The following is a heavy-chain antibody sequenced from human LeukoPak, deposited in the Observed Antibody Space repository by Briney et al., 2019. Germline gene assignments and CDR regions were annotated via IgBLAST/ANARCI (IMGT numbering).Heavy chain of an antibody. CDR2: ISSSGSTI. D-gene: IGHD1-26*01. CDR3: AKDRSIGTYYTFDH. CDR1: GFTFSSYE. V-gene: IGHV3-48*03. J-gene: IGHJ4*02. Sequence: PGGSLRLSCAASGFTFSSYEMNWVRQAPGKGLEWVSYISSSGSTIYYADSVKGRFTISRDNSNNRLYLQMSGLTAADTAVYYCAKDRSIGTYYTFDHWGQGTLVTVSS.